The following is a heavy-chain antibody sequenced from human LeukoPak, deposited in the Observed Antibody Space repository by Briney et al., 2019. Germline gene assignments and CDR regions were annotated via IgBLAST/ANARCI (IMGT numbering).Heavy chain of an antibody. CDR3: ASLDGYDSSGYYYDFDY. J-gene: IGHJ4*02. CDR1: GGSISSGGYY. V-gene: IGHV4-31*03. D-gene: IGHD3-22*01. CDR2: IYYSGST. Sequence: PSETLSLTCTVSGGSISSGGYYWSWIRQHPGKGLEWIGYIYYSGSTYYNPSLKSRVTISVDTSKNQFSLKLSSVTAADTAVYYCASLDGYDSSGYYYDFDYWGQGTLVTVSS.